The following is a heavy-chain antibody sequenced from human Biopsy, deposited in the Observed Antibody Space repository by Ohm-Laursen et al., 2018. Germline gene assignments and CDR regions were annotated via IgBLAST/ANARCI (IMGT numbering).Heavy chain of an antibody. CDR2: INPSGGST. CDR1: GYSFTSYY. J-gene: IGHJ4*02. V-gene: IGHV1-46*01. CDR3: ARDRIGGRGDPPDH. D-gene: IGHD3-10*01. Sequence: GVSVKVSCKASGYSFTSYYMHWVRQAPGQGLEWMGIINPSGGSTSYAQKFQGRVTMTRDTSTTTVYMELSSLRSEDTAVYYCARDRIGGRGDPPDHWGQGTLVTVSS.